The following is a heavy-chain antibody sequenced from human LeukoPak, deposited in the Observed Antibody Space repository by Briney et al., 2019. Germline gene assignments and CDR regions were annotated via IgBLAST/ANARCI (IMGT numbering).Heavy chain of an antibody. CDR1: GYSFSSYW. CDR2: TYPGGSET. CDR3: ARASKEGYNQNFGH. J-gene: IGHJ4*02. D-gene: IGHD5-24*01. Sequence: GESLKISCKGLGYSFSSYWNAWVRQRPGKGLEWMGITYPGGSETRYDPSFQGQVTISADSSTSTAYLQWSSLRASDTAMYYCARASKEGYNQNFGHWGQGTLVTVSS. V-gene: IGHV5-51*01.